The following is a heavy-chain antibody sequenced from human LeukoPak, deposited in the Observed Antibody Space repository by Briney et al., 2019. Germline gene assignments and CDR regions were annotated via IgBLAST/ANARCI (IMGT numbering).Heavy chain of an antibody. CDR2: IDSDGSGT. CDR3: ARGPVGLSALDS. J-gene: IGHJ4*02. V-gene: IGHV3-74*01. D-gene: IGHD2-15*01. Sequence: GGSLRLSCAASGFTFSNYWMHWGRQAPGKGLVWVSRIDSDGSGTVYPASVKGRFTISRDNAKNMLYLQMNSLRAEDTAVYYCARGPVGLSALDSWGQGTLVTVSS. CDR1: GFTFSNYW.